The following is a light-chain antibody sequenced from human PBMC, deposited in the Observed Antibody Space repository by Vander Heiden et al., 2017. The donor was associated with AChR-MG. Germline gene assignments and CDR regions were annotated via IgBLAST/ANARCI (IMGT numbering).Light chain of an antibody. V-gene: IGLV1-47*01. CDR2: RND. CDR3: AAWDDSLNALA. J-gene: IGLJ2*01. Sequence: QSVLTQPPSVSGTPGQRVTISCSGGSSNVGKNDVYWYQQVPGMAPKLVIYRNDQRPSGIPDRFSASKSGTAASLAISGLQSGDEADYHCAAWDDSLNALAFGGGTKLTFL. CDR1: SSNVGKND.